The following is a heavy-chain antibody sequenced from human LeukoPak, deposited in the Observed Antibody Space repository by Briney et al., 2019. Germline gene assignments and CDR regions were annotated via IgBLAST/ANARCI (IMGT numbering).Heavy chain of an antibody. D-gene: IGHD6-19*01. Sequence: AAVKVSCKGAGYTFTGYYMQWVRQAPGQGVEWMGRINPNSGGTNFAQKLKRRVTITRDTSISTAYMALSRLTFVHTAASYCARGAMGSRSSGWYGPGGYYFDYWGQGTLVTVSS. CDR1: GYTFTGYY. CDR2: INPNSGGT. V-gene: IGHV1-2*06. J-gene: IGHJ4*02. CDR3: ARGAMGSRSSGWYGPGGYYFDY.